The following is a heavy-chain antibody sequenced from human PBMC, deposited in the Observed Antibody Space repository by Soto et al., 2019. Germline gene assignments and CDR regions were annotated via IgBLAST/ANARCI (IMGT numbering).Heavy chain of an antibody. CDR1: GGSMRSYY. D-gene: IGHD6-13*01. CDR2: IYYSGST. J-gene: IGHJ4*02. Sequence: SETLSLTCTVSGGSMRSYYWSWIRQPPGKGLEWIGYIYYSGSTNYNPSLKSRVTMSVDTSRNQFSLNLSSVTAADTAVYYCARVEQQLVVGYFDYWGQGTLVTVSS. CDR3: ARVEQQLVVGYFDY. V-gene: IGHV4-59*01.